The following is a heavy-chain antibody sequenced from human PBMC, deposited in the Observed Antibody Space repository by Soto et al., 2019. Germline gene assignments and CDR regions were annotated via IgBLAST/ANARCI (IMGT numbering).Heavy chain of an antibody. CDR2: AYHSGST. D-gene: IGHD3-10*01. CDR3: ARSPPSSYYGGSGTFDY. Sequence: LSLTCAVSGGFTSTNNWWSWVRQPPGKGLEWIGDAYHSGSTEYNPSLKSRVSISVDKSKNQISLKLTSATAADTAVYYCARSPPSSYYGGSGTFDYWGQVTLVTVYS. V-gene: IGHV4-4*02. J-gene: IGHJ4*02. CDR1: GGFTSTNNW.